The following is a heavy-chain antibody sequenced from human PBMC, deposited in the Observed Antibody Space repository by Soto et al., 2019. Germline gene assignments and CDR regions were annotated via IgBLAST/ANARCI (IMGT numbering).Heavy chain of an antibody. V-gene: IGHV1-69*01. D-gene: IGHD7-27*01. CDR2: ISPIFSTA. Sequence: QVQLVQSGAEVKKPGSSVKVSCKASGGTFSSYAISWVRQAPVQELEWMGGISPIFSTANYAQKFQGRGTITADESTSTAYMERSSLRSEDTAVYYCARLPPGRRLGYFDYWGQGTLVTGSS. CDR3: ARLPPGRRLGYFDY. CDR1: GGTFSSYA. J-gene: IGHJ4*02.